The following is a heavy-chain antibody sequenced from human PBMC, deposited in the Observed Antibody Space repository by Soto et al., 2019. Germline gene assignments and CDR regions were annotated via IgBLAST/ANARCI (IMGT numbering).Heavy chain of an antibody. CDR1: GFFFSSYT. CDR2: FSATSENT. J-gene: IGHJ4*02. Sequence: EVQLLESGGGLVQPGGSLRLSCVGSGFFFSSYTMTWVRQAPGKGLEWVSSFSATSENTYYADAVRGRFTISRDNSKNTLFLQMNSLTAEDTDMYYCAKARDQQWVRLPFDYWGQGSLVIVSS. V-gene: IGHV3-23*01. CDR3: AKARDQQWVRLPFDY. D-gene: IGHD6-19*01.